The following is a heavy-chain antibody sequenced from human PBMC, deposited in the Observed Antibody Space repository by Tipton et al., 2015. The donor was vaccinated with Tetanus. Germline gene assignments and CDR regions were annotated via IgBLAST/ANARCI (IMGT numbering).Heavy chain of an antibody. J-gene: IGHJ4*02. D-gene: IGHD3-3*01. Sequence: GLVKPSETLSLTCTVSGGSIRGGTFYWGWIRQPPGKWLEWIGSIYESGDTYYIPSLKSRVTISVDTSKNQFSLNLNSMAAADTGVYYCARHQSGYFTPFDYWGQGNLVTVSS. V-gene: IGHV4-39*01. CDR1: GGSIRGGTFY. CDR2: IYESGDT. CDR3: ARHQSGYFTPFDY.